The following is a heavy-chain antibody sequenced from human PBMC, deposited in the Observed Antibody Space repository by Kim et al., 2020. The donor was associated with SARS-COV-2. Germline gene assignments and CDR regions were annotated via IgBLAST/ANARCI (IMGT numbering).Heavy chain of an antibody. CDR3: ATATYDDRAFDN. CDR2: LYHSGIT. Sequence: SETLSLTCSVSGVSIDNNYWTWIRQSPGKGLEWIGYLYHSGITNTSPSLRSRATILGDTSKDQFSLRLSSVTAADTAVYFCATATYDDRAFDNWGQGIL. D-gene: IGHD3-3*01. J-gene: IGHJ4*02. V-gene: IGHV4-59*01. CDR1: GVSIDNNY.